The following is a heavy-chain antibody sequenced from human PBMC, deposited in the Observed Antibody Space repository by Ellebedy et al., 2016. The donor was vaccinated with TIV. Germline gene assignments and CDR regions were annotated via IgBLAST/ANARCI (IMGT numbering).Heavy chain of an antibody. CDR2: TYYRSKWYN. CDR1: GDSVSSNSAA. D-gene: IGHD6-19*01. J-gene: IGHJ6*02. V-gene: IGHV6-1*01. Sequence: SQTLSLTXXISGDSVSSNSAAWDSIRQSPSRGLEWLGRTYYRSKWYNDYAVSVKSRITINPDTSKNQFSLQLNSVTPEDTAVYYCASGGSGWSRGRYYYYGMDVWGQGTTVTVSS. CDR3: ASGGSGWSRGRYYYYGMDV.